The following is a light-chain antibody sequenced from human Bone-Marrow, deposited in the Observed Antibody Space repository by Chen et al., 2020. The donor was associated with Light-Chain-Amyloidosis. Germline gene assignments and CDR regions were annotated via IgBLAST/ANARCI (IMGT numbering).Light chain of an antibody. CDR3: QQFNSYRFT. J-gene: IGKJ3*01. V-gene: IGKV1-9*01. CDR2: TAS. Sequence: DIQLTQSPSFLSASVGDRVTITCRASQGISSYLAWYQQKPGKAPKLLIYTASTLQSGVPSRFSGSGSGTEFTLTISSLQPEDFATYYCQQFNSYRFTFGPGTKVDIQ. CDR1: QGISSY.